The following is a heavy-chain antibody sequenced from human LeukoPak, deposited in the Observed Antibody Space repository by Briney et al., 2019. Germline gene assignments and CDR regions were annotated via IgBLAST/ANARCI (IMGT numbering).Heavy chain of an antibody. J-gene: IGHJ4*02. V-gene: IGHV1-2*02. D-gene: IGHD3-22*01. CDR2: INPNTGGT. Sequence: ASVKVSCKASGYTFTGYYVHWVRQAPGQGLEWMGWINPNTGGTNYAQKFQGRVTMTKDTSTNAAYMELRSLRSDDTAVYYCARVKENYYDSSGYYVGLFSFDYWGQGTLVTVSS. CDR1: GYTFTGYY. CDR3: ARVKENYYDSSGYYVGLFSFDY.